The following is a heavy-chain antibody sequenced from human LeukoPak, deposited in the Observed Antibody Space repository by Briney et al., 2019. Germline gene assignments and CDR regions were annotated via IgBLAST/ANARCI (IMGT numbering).Heavy chain of an antibody. Sequence: SETLSLTCTVSGGSISSYYWSWVRQPAGKGLEWIGRIYTSGSTNYNPSLKSRVTMSVDTSKNQFSLKLSSVTAADTAVYYCARDYDFWSDKDYWGQGTLVTVSS. V-gene: IGHV4-4*07. CDR3: ARDYDFWSDKDY. J-gene: IGHJ4*02. D-gene: IGHD3-3*01. CDR1: GGSISSYY. CDR2: IYTSGST.